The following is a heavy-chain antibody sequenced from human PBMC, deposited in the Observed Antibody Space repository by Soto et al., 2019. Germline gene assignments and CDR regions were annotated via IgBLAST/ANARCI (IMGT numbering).Heavy chain of an antibody. V-gene: IGHV4-59*01. J-gene: IGHJ4*02. D-gene: IGHD6-19*01. CDR2: IYYSGST. Sequence: PETLSLTCTVSGGSISSYYWSWIRQPPGKGLEWIGYIYYSGSTNYNPSLKSRVTISVDTSKNQFSLKLSSVTAADTAVYYCARAGRRYSSGWYEDYWGQGTLVTVSS. CDR3: ARAGRRYSSGWYEDY. CDR1: GGSISSYY.